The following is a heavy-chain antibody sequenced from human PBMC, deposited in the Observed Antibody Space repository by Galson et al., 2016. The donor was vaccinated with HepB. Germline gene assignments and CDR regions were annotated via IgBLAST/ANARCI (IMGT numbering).Heavy chain of an antibody. J-gene: IGHJ6*02. CDR1: GYTFTSYA. Sequence: QSGAEVKKPGASVKVSCKASGYTFTSYAISWVRQAPGQGLEWMGWISAYNSNTNYAQKLQGRVTMTTDTSTSTAYMELRSLRSDDTAVYYCARDPRKIRYQLLEIYYYYYAMDVWGQGTTVTVSS. CDR2: ISAYNSNT. D-gene: IGHD2-2*01. V-gene: IGHV1-18*01. CDR3: ARDPRKIRYQLLEIYYYYYAMDV.